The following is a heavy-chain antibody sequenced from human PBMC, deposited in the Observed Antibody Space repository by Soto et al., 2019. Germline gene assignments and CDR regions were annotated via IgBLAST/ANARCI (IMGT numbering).Heavy chain of an antibody. CDR3: ARGWGKYFGFSDF. CDR1: GYTFNTFG. CDR2: VSGYSDKR. V-gene: IGHV1-18*01. D-gene: IGHD3-10*01. Sequence: IQLVQSAGEVKRPGASVKVSCKASGYTFNTFGITWVRQAPGQGLEWMGCVSGYSDKRDYSRKLQDGITLSAEPATTTSYMELSCLTSDDAAVSYCARGWGKYFGFSDFWGQGSLVTVSS. J-gene: IGHJ4*02.